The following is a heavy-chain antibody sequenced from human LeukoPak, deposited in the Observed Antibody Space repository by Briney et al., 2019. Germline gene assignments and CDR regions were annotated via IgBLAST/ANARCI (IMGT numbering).Heavy chain of an antibody. D-gene: IGHD3-16*01. V-gene: IGHV5-51*01. CDR2: IYPGDSDT. CDR3: AKGGDNSAFLFY. CDR1: GYSFTNYW. J-gene: IGHJ4*02. Sequence: GESLKISCKGSGYSFTNYWIGWVRQMPGRGLEWMGFIYPGDSDTTYSPSFQGQVTFSADKSISTAYLQWSSLKASDTAMYYCAKGGDNSAFLFYWGEGTMVTVSS.